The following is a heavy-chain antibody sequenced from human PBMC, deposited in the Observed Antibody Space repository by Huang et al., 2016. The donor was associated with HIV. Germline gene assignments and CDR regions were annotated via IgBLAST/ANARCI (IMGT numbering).Heavy chain of an antibody. CDR2: IDHSGAT. J-gene: IGHJ4*02. Sequence: VQLQQWGAGLLKPSETLSLTCAVYGGSFSSYSWSWIRQSPGTGLHWVGEIDHSGATTYNPSIQSRLTISVDTSKNQFSLRLTSVTAADTAVYYCASRRPRVRGGGGDFPSWGQGTLVTVSS. CDR3: ASRRPRVRGGGGDFPS. D-gene: IGHD3-10*01. CDR1: GGSFSSYS. V-gene: IGHV4-34*01.